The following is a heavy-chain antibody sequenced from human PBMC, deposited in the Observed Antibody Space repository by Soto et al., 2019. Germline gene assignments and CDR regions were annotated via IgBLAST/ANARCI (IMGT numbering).Heavy chain of an antibody. CDR1: GYNFATYW. V-gene: IGHV5-51*01. Sequence: GESLKISCKASGYNFATYWIGWVRQMPGKGLEWMGIIYPGDSDTRYSPSFQGQVTISADKSISTAYLQWSSLKASDTAMYYCAREKGYCSSTSCYQYGMDVWGQGTTVTV. CDR2: IYPGDSDT. D-gene: IGHD2-2*01. CDR3: AREKGYCSSTSCYQYGMDV. J-gene: IGHJ6*02.